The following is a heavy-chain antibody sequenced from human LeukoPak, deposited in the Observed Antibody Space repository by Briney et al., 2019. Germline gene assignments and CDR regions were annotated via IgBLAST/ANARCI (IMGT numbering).Heavy chain of an antibody. Sequence: TSETLSLTCIVSGYSIISDYFWGWVRQPPGKGPEWIGSIFHSGSVYYNPSLKSRVTISVDTSKNQFSLKLSSVTAVDTAVYYCARSIVGAPEYFQHWGQGTLVTVSS. V-gene: IGHV4-38-2*02. D-gene: IGHD1-26*01. CDR3: ARSIVGAPEYFQH. CDR2: IFHSGSV. J-gene: IGHJ1*01. CDR1: GYSIISDYF.